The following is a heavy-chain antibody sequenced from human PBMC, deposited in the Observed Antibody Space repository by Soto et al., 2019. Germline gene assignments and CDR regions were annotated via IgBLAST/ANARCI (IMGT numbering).Heavy chain of an antibody. J-gene: IGHJ4*02. V-gene: IGHV3-23*01. CDR3: AKALSHDSPFDY. CDR1: GFTFIDCA. CDR2: ISGGGGTT. D-gene: IGHD1-1*01. Sequence: EVQLLESGGGLVQPGGSLRLSCTASGFTFIDCAMSWVRQAPGKRLEWVSLISGGGGTTQYADSVKGRFTISRDNSKNTVYLQMNSLRVEDTAVYFCAKALSHDSPFDYWGQGTLVTVSS.